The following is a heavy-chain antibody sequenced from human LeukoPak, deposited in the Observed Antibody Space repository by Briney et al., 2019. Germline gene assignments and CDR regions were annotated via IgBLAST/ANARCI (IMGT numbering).Heavy chain of an antibody. CDR1: GFTFSDYY. J-gene: IGHJ4*02. CDR2: ISSTSTYT. V-gene: IGHV3-11*06. CDR3: ARDLDYSTGFDY. Sequence: GGSLRLSCAASGFTFSDYYMIWIRQAPGKGLEWVSYISSTSTYTNYADSVKGRFTISRDNAKNSLYLQMNSLGADDTAVYYCARDLDYSTGFDYWGQGTLVTVSS. D-gene: IGHD4-11*01.